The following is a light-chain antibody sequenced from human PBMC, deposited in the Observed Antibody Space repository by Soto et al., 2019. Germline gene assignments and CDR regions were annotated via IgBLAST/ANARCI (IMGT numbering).Light chain of an antibody. CDR1: QSVSSS. CDR2: GAS. Sequence: EIVMTQSPATLSVSPGERATLSCRASQSVSSSLAWYQQKPGQAPRLLIYGASTRATGIPARFSGSGSETEFTLTISSLQSEDFAVYYCQQYNNWWTFGQGTKVHIK. V-gene: IGKV3-15*01. J-gene: IGKJ1*01. CDR3: QQYNNWWT.